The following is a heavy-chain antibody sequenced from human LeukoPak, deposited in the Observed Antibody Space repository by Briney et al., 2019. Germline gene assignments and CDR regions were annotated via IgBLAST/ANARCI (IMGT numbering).Heavy chain of an antibody. CDR1: GFTFSSYG. D-gene: IGHD3-10*01. Sequence: GGSLRLSCAASGFTFSSYGMHWVRQAPGKGLEWVAVIWYNGSNKYYADSVKGRFTISRDNSKNTLYLQMNSLRAEDTAVYYCASRQYGSGVLGYWGQGTLVTVSS. J-gene: IGHJ4*02. CDR2: IWYNGSNK. V-gene: IGHV3-33*01. CDR3: ASRQYGSGVLGY.